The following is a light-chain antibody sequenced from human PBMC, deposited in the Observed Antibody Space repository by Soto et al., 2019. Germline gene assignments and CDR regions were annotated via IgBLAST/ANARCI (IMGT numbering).Light chain of an antibody. CDR3: QVWDSSSDHVV. CDR1: NIGSKS. V-gene: IGLV3-21*04. CDR2: YDN. J-gene: IGLJ2*01. Sequence: SYELTQPPSVSVAPGKTARITCGGNNIGSKSGHWYQQKPGQAPVLVIYYDNDRPSGIPERFSGSNSGNTATLTISRVEAGDEADYYCQVWDSSSDHVVFGGGTQLTVL.